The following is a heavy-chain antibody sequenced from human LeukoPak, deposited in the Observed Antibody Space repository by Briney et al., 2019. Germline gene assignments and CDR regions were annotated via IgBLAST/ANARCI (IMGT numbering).Heavy chain of an antibody. CDR3: AKARSTYCSGGGCYSCGLVS. CDR1: GFTFSSYG. J-gene: IGHJ4*02. D-gene: IGHD2-15*01. V-gene: IGHV3-30*18. Sequence: GRSLRLSCATSGFTFSSYGMHWVRQAPGKGLEWVAVTSFHGSYQYYADSVKGRFTISRDNSKNTMYLQMNSLRADDTAVYYCAKARSTYCSGGGCYSCGLVSWGQGTLVTVSS. CDR2: TSFHGSYQ.